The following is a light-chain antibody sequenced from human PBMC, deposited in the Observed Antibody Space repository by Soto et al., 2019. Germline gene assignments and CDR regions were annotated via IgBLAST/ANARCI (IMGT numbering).Light chain of an antibody. CDR2: GAS. V-gene: IGKV3-15*01. CDR1: QYINTR. J-gene: IGKJ1*01. Sequence: EIVLTQSPATLSSFPGDRVTLSCRASQYINTRLAWYQHRPGQAPRLLIYGASKRATGFPARFSGSGSGTDFTLTISSLQSEDFAVYYCQQYNNWPWTFGHGTKVEIK. CDR3: QQYNNWPWT.